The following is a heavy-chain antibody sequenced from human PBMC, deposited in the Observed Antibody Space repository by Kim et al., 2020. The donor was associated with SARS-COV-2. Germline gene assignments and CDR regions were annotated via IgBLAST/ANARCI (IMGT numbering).Heavy chain of an antibody. CDR2: ISGSGGST. J-gene: IGHJ4*02. Sequence: GGSLRLSCAASGFTFSMYAMNWVRQAPGKGLEWVSGISGSGGSTNFADSVKGRFTMSRDNSKNTLYLQMNSLRAEDTAVYYCAKEASYDNTAYSLDHWGQGTLVTVSS. V-gene: IGHV3-23*01. D-gene: IGHD3-22*01. CDR3: AKEASYDNTAYSLDH. CDR1: GFTFSMYA.